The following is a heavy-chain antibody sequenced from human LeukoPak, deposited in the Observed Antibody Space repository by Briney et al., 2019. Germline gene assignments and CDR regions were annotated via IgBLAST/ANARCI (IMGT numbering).Heavy chain of an antibody. CDR1: GYSITSGSF. Sequence: SETLSLTCTVSGYSITSGSFWAWIRQPPGKGLEYLGIIYHRGGTHYNPSLKSRVTMSVETSNNQFSLKLSSVTAADTAVYYCARGGEYGDYRHTQYFQHWGQGTLVTVSS. D-gene: IGHD4-17*01. J-gene: IGHJ1*01. V-gene: IGHV4-38-2*02. CDR3: ARGGEYGDYRHTQYFQH. CDR2: IYHRGGT.